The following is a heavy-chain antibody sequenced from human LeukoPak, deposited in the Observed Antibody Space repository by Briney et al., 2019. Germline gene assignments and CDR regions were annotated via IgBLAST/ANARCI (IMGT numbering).Heavy chain of an antibody. CDR2: ISSSSSYI. D-gene: IGHD6-19*01. J-gene: IGHJ4*02. Sequence: GGPLRLSCAASGFTFSSYNMNWVRQAPGKGLEWVSSISSSSSYIYYADSVKGRFTISRDNAKNSLYLQMNSLRAEDTAVYYCARGDYSSGWYDYWGQGTLVTVSS. V-gene: IGHV3-21*01. CDR3: ARGDYSSGWYDY. CDR1: GFTFSSYN.